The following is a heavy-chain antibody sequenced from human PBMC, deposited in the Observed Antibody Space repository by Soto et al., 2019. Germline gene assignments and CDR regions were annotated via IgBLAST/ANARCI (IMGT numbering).Heavy chain of an antibody. V-gene: IGHV4-34*01. CDR3: ALCVSQNKYYYYGVDV. CDR1: GGSFSGYY. J-gene: IGHJ6*02. D-gene: IGHD2-21*01. Sequence: PSETLSLTCGGYGGSFSGYYWSWIRQTPGKGRECIGEINHSGGTNYNPSLNSRVTISVDTNKTQFSLNLSCVTAADTALYYCALCVSQNKYYYYGVDVGSQGTTVTVSS. CDR2: INHSGGT.